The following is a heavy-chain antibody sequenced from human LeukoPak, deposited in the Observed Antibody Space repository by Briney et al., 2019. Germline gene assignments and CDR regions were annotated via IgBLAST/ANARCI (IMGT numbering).Heavy chain of an antibody. Sequence: PGESLKISCKGSGYSFTSYWIGWVRQMPGKGLEWMGIIYPGDSDTRYSPSFQGQVTISADRSISTAYLQWSSLKASDTAMYYCVRANLLYCSGGSCSDAFDIWGQGTMVTVSS. CDR2: IYPGDSDT. V-gene: IGHV5-51*01. D-gene: IGHD2-15*01. CDR1: GYSFTSYW. CDR3: VRANLLYCSGGSCSDAFDI. J-gene: IGHJ3*02.